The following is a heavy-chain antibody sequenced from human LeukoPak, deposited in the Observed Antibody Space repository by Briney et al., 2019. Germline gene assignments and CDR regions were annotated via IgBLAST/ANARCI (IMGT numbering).Heavy chain of an antibody. CDR3: TTEGSTYGHHAIDS. Sequence: GGSLRLSCAASGFTFSNAWMSWVRQAPGKGLEWVGRIKRKIDGGTTDHAAPVKGRFTISRDDSRNTVYVEMNSLQTEDTAVYHCTTEGSTYGHHAIDSWAKGQWSPSLQ. CDR2: IKRKIDGGTT. J-gene: IGHJ3*02. D-gene: IGHD5-18*01. CDR1: GFTFSNAW. V-gene: IGHV3-15*01.